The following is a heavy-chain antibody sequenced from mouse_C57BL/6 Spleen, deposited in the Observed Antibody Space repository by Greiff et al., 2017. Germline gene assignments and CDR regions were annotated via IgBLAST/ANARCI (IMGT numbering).Heavy chain of an antibody. J-gene: IGHJ1*03. V-gene: IGHV1-64*01. CDR1: GYTFTSYW. D-gene: IGHD1-1*01. Sequence: QVQLQQSGAELVKPGASVKLSCKASGYTFTSYWMHWVKQRPGQGLEWVGMINTNSGSTNYTEKFKGKVTLSVDKSYSTAYMQLSSLTSEDSAVYYCAREGYYGSSGYFGVWGTGATVTASS. CDR3: AREGYYGSSGYFGV. CDR2: INTNSGST.